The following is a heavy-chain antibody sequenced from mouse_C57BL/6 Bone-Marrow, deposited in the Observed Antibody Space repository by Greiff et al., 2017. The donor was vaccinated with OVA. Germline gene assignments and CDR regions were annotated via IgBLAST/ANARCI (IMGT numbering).Heavy chain of an antibody. J-gene: IGHJ1*03. D-gene: IGHD1-1*01. CDR2: INPNYGTT. CDR3: AFYYGSSYRYFDV. CDR1: GYSFTDYN. V-gene: IGHV1-39*01. Sequence: VQLKQSGPELVRPGASVKISCKASGYSFTDYNMNWVKQSNGKSLEWIGVINPNYGTTSYNQKFKGKATLTVDQSSSTAYMQLNSLTSEDSAVYYCAFYYGSSYRYFDVWGTGTTVTVSS.